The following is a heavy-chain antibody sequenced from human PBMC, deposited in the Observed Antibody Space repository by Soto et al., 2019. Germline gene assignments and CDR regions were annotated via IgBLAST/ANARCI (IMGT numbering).Heavy chain of an antibody. D-gene: IGHD2-8*02. CDR2: IIPIFGTA. Sequence: SVKVSCKASGGTFSSYAISWVRQAPGQGLEWMGGIIPIFGTANYAQKFQGRVTITADESTSTAYMQMSSLRSEDTAIYYCARVALVGDRSNYRPFDYWGQGTLVTVSS. J-gene: IGHJ4*02. V-gene: IGHV1-69*13. CDR3: ARVALVGDRSNYRPFDY. CDR1: GGTFSSYA.